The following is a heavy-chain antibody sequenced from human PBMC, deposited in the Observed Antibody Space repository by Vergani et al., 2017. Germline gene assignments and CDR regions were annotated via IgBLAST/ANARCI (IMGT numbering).Heavy chain of an antibody. V-gene: IGHV1-2*02. CDR3: ARQQVGAHTHDAFDI. CDR1: GYTFTGYY. CDR2: INPNSGGT. Sequence: QVQLVQSGAEVKKPGASVKVSCKASGYTFTGYYMHWVRQAPGQGLEWMGWINPNSGGTNYAQKFQGRVTMTRDTSISTAYMELSRLRSDDTAGYYCARQQVGAHTHDAFDIWGQGTMVTVSS. D-gene: IGHD1-26*01. J-gene: IGHJ3*02.